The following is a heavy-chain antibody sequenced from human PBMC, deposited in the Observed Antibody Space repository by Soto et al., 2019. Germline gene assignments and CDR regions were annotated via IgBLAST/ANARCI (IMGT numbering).Heavy chain of an antibody. CDR3: AQTLGLAVSGPGRFDL. D-gene: IGHD6-19*01. V-gene: IGHV1-69*12. CDR2: IIPIFGTA. J-gene: IGHJ2*01. CDR1: GGTFSRYA. Sequence: QVQLVQSGTEVKKPGSSVKVSCKASGGTFSRYAISWVRQAPGQGLEWMGGIIPIFGTANYAQTFQGRVTITADESTSTAYMELRDLRSEDTAVYYCAQTLGLAVSGPGRFDLWGRGTLVTVTS.